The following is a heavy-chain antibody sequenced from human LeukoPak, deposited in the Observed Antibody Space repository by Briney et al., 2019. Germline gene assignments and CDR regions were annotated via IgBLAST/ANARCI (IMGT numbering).Heavy chain of an antibody. V-gene: IGHV3-33*06. D-gene: IGHD3-22*01. CDR2: IWNDGSEK. J-gene: IGHJ5*02. CDR1: GFTFSTYG. Sequence: GGSLRLSCAASGFTFSTYGMHWVRQAPGKGLEWVAVIWNDGSEKYYADSVKGRFTISRDNSKNTLYLQMDTLRAEDKAAYYCAQDWSRGNRGYIDAWGQGTLVTVS. CDR3: AQDWSRGNRGYIDA.